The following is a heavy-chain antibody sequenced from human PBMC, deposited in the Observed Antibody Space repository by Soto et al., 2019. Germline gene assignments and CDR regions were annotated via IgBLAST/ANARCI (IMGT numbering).Heavy chain of an antibody. CDR3: ASKDSTTYCSGGSCYGGDVY. V-gene: IGHV1-69*02. CDR2: IIPILGIA. J-gene: IGHJ4*01. D-gene: IGHD2-15*01. Sequence: SVKVSCKASGGTFSSYTISWLRQAPGQGLEWMGRIIPILGIANYAQKFQGRVTITADKSTSTAYMELSSLRSEDTAVYYCASKDSTTYCSGGSCYGGDVYWG. CDR1: GGTFSSYT.